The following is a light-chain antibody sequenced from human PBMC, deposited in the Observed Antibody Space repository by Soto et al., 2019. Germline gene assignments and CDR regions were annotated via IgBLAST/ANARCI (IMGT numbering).Light chain of an antibody. CDR3: SSYTSSTLYV. Sequence: QSVLTQPASVSGSPGQSITISCTGTSSEVGGYNYVSWYQQHSGKAPQLRINDVSNRPSSVSNRSSGSKSGNTASLTISGLQAEDETDYYCSSYTSSTLYVFGTGTKVTVL. V-gene: IGLV2-14*01. CDR2: DVS. J-gene: IGLJ1*01. CDR1: SSEVGGYNY.